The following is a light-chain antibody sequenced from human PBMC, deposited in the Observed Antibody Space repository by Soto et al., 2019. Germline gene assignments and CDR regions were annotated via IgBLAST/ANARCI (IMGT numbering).Light chain of an antibody. J-gene: IGLJ2*01. CDR3: SSYTSIITPVV. CDR1: SSDVGSYNR. V-gene: IGLV2-18*02. Sequence: QSALTQPPSVSGSPGQSVTISCTGTSSDVGSYNRVSWYQQPPGTAPKLMIYEVINRPSGVPDRFSGSKSGNTASLTISGLQAEDEADYYCSSYTSIITPVVFGGGTKLTVL. CDR2: EVI.